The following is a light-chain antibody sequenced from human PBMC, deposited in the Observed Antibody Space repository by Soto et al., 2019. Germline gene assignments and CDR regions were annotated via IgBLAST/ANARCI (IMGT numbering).Light chain of an antibody. Sequence: DIQMTQSPSTLPASVGDRVTITCRASQSLGGRLAWFQQKPGKAPQYLIQAASILQSRVPSSFSGSGSGTDFTLTISSLQPEDFATYYCQQLERYPSTFGGGTKVDIK. J-gene: IGKJ4*01. CDR2: AAS. V-gene: IGKV1-5*01. CDR3: QQLERYPST. CDR1: QSLGGR.